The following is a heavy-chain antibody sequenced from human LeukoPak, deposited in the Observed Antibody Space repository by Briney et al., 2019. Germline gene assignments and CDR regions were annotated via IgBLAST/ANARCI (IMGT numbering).Heavy chain of an antibody. CDR1: GFTFSTFS. V-gene: IGHV3-33*08. CDR3: ARHMVRGVYLFDY. CDR2: IRYDGSNK. J-gene: IGHJ4*02. Sequence: GGSLRLSCAASGFTFSTFSMNWVRQAPGKGLEWVAFIRYDGSNKYYADSVKGRFTISRDNSKNTLYLQMNSLRAEDTAVYYCARHMVRGVYLFDYWGQGTLVTVSS. D-gene: IGHD3-10*01.